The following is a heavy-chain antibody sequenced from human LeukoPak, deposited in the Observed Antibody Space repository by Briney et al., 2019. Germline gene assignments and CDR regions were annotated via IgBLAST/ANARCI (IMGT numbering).Heavy chain of an antibody. J-gene: IGHJ4*02. V-gene: IGHV4-39*01. CDR1: GGSIISSSFY. D-gene: IGHD1-26*01. CDR3: ARLVGAATDPFDY. Sequence: SETLSLTCKVSGGSIISSSFYWGWIRQSPGKGLEWIGSIYYSGTTYYNPSLKTRVTIFVDTSKNQFSLKLSSVTAADTAVYYCARLVGAATDPFDYWGQGTLVTVSS. CDR2: IYYSGTT.